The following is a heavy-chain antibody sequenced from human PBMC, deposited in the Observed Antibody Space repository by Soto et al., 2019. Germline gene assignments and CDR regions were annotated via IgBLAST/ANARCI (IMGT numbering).Heavy chain of an antibody. CDR1: CGSISTSSYY. V-gene: IGHV4-39*01. Sequence: PSETLSLTCTVSCGSISTSSYYWGWIRQPPGKGLEWIGGIFYSGSTYYNPSLKSRVTISVDTSKNQFPLKLSSVTAADTAVYYCAVLYGDFYYFDYWGQGTLVTVSS. D-gene: IGHD4-17*01. CDR3: AVLYGDFYYFDY. CDR2: IFYSGST. J-gene: IGHJ4*02.